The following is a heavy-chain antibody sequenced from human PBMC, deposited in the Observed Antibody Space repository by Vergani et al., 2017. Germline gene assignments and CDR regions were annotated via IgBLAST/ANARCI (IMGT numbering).Heavy chain of an antibody. V-gene: IGHV3-11*01. Sequence: QVQLVESGGGLVKPGGSLRLSCAASGFSFSDHYMTWIRQAPGKGLEWVSYISNSGNTIEDADSVKGRVSISRDNAKSSLFLQMDSLRAEDTAVYYCARDHRYYNNYPGTFDIWGQGSMVTVSS. D-gene: IGHD5-24*01. J-gene: IGHJ3*02. CDR2: ISNSGNTI. CDR3: ARDHRYYNNYPGTFDI. CDR1: GFSFSDHY.